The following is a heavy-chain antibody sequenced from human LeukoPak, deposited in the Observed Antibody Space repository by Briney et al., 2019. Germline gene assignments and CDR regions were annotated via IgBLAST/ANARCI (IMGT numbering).Heavy chain of an antibody. J-gene: IGHJ4*02. D-gene: IGHD3-16*02. V-gene: IGHV3-9*01. CDR3: ARVMSYRYYDHFDY. CDR1: GFTFDDYA. CDR2: ISWNSGSI. Sequence: GRSLRLSCAASGFTFDDYAMHWVRQAPGKGLEWVSGISWNSGSIGYADSVKGRFTISRDNAKNSLYLQMNSLRAEDTAVYYCARVMSYRYYDHFDYWGQGTLVTVSS.